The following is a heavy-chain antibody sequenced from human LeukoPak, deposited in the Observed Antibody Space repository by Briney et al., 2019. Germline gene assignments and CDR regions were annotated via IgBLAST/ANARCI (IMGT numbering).Heavy chain of an antibody. V-gene: IGHV4-34*01. Sequence: SETLSLTRAVYGGSFSGYYWSWIRQPPGKGLEWIGEINHSGSTNYNPSLKSRVTLSVDTSKNQFSLKLSSVTAADTAVYYCARGLRYYDSSGYYNYFDYWGQGTLVTVSS. CDR1: GGSFSGYY. J-gene: IGHJ4*02. D-gene: IGHD3-22*01. CDR3: ARGLRYYDSSGYYNYFDY. CDR2: INHSGST.